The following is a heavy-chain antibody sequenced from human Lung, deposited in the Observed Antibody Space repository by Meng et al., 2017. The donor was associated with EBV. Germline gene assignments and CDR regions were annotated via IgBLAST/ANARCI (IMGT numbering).Heavy chain of an antibody. CDR1: GGSISSGGYY. J-gene: IGHJ4*02. CDR3: AATVNDGYFDY. V-gene: IGHV4-31*03. D-gene: IGHD4-11*01. CDR2: IYYSGST. Sequence: VQLQESGPGLVKPSQTPSLTCTVSGGSISSGGYYWSWIRQHPGKGLEWIGYIYYSGSTYYNPSLKNRVTISVDTSKNQFSLKLSSVTAADTAVYYCAATVNDGYFDYWGQGTLVTVSS.